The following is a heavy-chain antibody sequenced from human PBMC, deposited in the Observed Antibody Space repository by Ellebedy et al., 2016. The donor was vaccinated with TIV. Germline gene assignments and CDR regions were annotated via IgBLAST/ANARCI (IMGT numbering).Heavy chain of an antibody. CDR3: AKDALSGSYYYYYNGLDV. Sequence: GESLKISXAASGFSFSRYAMTWVRQAPGKGLEWVSGITGSCVSTYYADSVKGRFTISRDNSRNTLYLQMNSLRAEDTAVYFCAKDALSGSYYYYYNGLDVWGRGTTVTVSS. J-gene: IGHJ6*02. CDR1: GFSFSRYA. D-gene: IGHD3-10*01. V-gene: IGHV3-23*01. CDR2: ITGSCVST.